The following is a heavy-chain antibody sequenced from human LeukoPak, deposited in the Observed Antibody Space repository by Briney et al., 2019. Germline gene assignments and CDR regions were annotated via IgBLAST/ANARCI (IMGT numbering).Heavy chain of an antibody. D-gene: IGHD2-15*01. CDR1: GFTFSGYG. CDR2: IRYDGSNK. V-gene: IGHV3-30*02. J-gene: IGHJ4*02. CDR3: AKDGHCSGGSCYRTGFDY. Sequence: GGSLRLSCAASGFTFSGYGMHWVRQAPGKGLEWVAFIRYDGSNKYYADSVKGRFTISRDNSKNTLYLQMNSLRAEDTAVYYCAKDGHCSGGSCYRTGFDYWGQGTLVTVSS.